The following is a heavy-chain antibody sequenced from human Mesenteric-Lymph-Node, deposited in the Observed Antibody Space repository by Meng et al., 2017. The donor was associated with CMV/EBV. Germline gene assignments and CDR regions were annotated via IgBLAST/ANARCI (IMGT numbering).Heavy chain of an antibody. D-gene: IGHD2/OR15-2a*01. CDR3: AHITCNSTHCPTFFDF. Sequence: GLSFTTSEVAVGWIRQPPGKALEWLAVIYWDDDKRYHPSLNSRLTITKDTSKNQVVLTVTNLDPVDTATYYCAHITCNSTHCPTFFDFWGPGTLVTVSS. J-gene: IGHJ4*02. CDR2: IYWDDDK. CDR1: GLSFTTSEVA. V-gene: IGHV2-5*02.